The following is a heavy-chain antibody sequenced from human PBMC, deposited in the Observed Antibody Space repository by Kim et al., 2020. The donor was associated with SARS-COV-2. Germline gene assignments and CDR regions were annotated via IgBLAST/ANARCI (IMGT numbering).Heavy chain of an antibody. CDR3: ARGRYSSGWYYFDY. V-gene: IGHV3-13*01. J-gene: IGHJ4*02. D-gene: IGHD6-19*01. Sequence: PGSVKGRFTISRENAKNSLYLQMNSLRAWDTAVYYCARGRYSSGWYYFDYWGQGTLVTVSS.